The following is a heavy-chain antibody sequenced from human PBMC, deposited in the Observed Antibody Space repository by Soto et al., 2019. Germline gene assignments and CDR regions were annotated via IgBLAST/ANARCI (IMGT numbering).Heavy chain of an antibody. CDR2: ISSSSSTI. V-gene: IGHV3-48*01. CDR3: AKSLVARPY. J-gene: IGHJ4*02. Sequence: GSLRLSCAASGFTFSSYSMNWVRQAPGKGLEWVSYISSSSSTIYYADSVKGRFTISRDNSKNTLYLQMNSLRAEDTAVYYCAKSLVARPYWGQGTLVTVSS. CDR1: GFTFSSYS. D-gene: IGHD6-6*01.